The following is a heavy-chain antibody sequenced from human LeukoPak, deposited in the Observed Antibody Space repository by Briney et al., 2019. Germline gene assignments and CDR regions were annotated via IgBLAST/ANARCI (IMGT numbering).Heavy chain of an antibody. V-gene: IGHV3-30*02. D-gene: IGHD5-24*01. Sequence: PGGSLRLSCAASGFTFSNYGMQWVRQAPGKGLEWVAFIRNDGTNQYYADSLKGRFTISRDNSKNTLYLQMNSLRGEDTAVYYCASPSGDYWGQGTLVTVSS. CDR3: ASPSGDY. CDR1: GFTFSNYG. CDR2: IRNDGTNQ. J-gene: IGHJ4*02.